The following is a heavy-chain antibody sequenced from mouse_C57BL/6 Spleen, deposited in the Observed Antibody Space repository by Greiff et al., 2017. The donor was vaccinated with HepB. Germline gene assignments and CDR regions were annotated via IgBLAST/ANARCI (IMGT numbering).Heavy chain of an antibody. D-gene: IGHD1-1*01. V-gene: IGHV1-15*01. CDR1: GYTFTDYE. Sequence: VQLQQSGAELVRPGASVTLSCKASGYTFTDYEMHWVKQTPVHGLEWIGAIDPETGGTAYNQKFKGKAILTADKSSSTAYMELRSLTSEDSAVYYCTREKGFLITTVEYYFDYWGQGTTLTVSS. CDR3: TREKGFLITTVEYYFDY. CDR2: IDPETGGT. J-gene: IGHJ2*01.